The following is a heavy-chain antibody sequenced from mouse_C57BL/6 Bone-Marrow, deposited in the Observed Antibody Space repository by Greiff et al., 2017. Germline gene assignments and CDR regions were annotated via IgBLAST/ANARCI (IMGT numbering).Heavy chain of an antibody. CDR1: GYTFTSYW. CDR3: ARKETAQATTDY. V-gene: IGHV1-69*01. D-gene: IGHD3-2*02. J-gene: IGHJ2*01. Sequence: VQLQQPGAELVMPGASVKLSCKASGYTFTSYWMHWVKQRPGQGLEWIGEIDPSDSYTNYNQKFKGKSTLTVDKSSSTAYMQLSSLTSEDSAVYYWARKETAQATTDYWGQGTTLTVSS. CDR2: IDPSDSYT.